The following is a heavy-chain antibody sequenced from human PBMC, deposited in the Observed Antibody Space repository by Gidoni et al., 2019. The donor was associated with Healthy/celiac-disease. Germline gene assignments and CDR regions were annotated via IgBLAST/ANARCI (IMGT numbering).Heavy chain of an antibody. V-gene: IGHV3-30*18. CDR2: ISYDGSNK. CDR1: GFTFSSYG. D-gene: IGHD3-3*01. Sequence: QVQLVESGGGVVQPGRSLRLSCAASGFTFSSYGMHWVRQAPGKGLEWVAVISYDGSNKYYADSVKGRFTISRDNSKNTLYLQMNSLRAEDTAVYYCAKQLEWLLREPPLFDYWGQGTLVTVSS. CDR3: AKQLEWLLREPPLFDY. J-gene: IGHJ4*02.